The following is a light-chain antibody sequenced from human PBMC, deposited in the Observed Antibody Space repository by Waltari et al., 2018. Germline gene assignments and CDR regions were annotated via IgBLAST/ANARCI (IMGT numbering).Light chain of an antibody. CDR3: QQYYTSLWT. V-gene: IGKV4-1*01. Sequence: DVVMTKSTDSFAVSPGERAAINCQCTRNVCSTSNKKNFLAWYQQKPGQPPKLLIFWASTRESGVPDRFSGSGSGTDFTLTISSLQAEDVAVYYCQQYYTSLWTFGQGTKVEIK. J-gene: IGKJ1*01. CDR1: RNVCSTSNKKNF. CDR2: WAS.